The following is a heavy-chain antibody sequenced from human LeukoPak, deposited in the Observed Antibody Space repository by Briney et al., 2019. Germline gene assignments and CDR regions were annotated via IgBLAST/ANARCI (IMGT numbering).Heavy chain of an antibody. D-gene: IGHD3-3*01. CDR3: ARCGRTIFGVVLPGSGMDV. Sequence: ASVKVSCKASGYTFTSYGISWVRQAPGQGLEWMGWISAYNGNTNYAQKLQGRVTMTTDTSTSTAYMELRSLRSDDTAVYYCARCGRTIFGVVLPGSGMDVWGQGTTVTVSS. CDR2: ISAYNGNT. CDR1: GYTFTSYG. J-gene: IGHJ6*02. V-gene: IGHV1-18*01.